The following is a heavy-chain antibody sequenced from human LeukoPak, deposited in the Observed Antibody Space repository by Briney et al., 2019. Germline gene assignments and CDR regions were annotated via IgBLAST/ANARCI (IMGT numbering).Heavy chain of an antibody. CDR1: GYTFTSYY. CDR3: ARDLVYYDFWSDYYYYYGMDV. Sequence: VSVTVSCTASGYTFTSYYMHWVRQAPGQGLEWMGIINPSGGSTSYAQKFQGRVIMTRDTSTSTVYMELSSLRSEDTAVYYCARDLVYYDFWSDYYYYYGMDVWGQGTTVTVSS. CDR2: INPSGGST. J-gene: IGHJ6*02. D-gene: IGHD3-3*01. V-gene: IGHV1-46*01.